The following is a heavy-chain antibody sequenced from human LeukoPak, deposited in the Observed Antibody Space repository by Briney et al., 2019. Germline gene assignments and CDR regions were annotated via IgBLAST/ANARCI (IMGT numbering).Heavy chain of an antibody. D-gene: IGHD2-21*01. J-gene: IGHJ5*02. Sequence: ASVKVSCKTSGYSFTDYYMHWVRQAPGQGLEWMGWINPSSGGTSSAQKFQGRVTMTRDTSITTVYMEMSWLTSDDTAIYYCARADRLHGGPYLIGPWGQGTLVTVSS. CDR1: GYSFTDYY. CDR2: INPSSGGT. CDR3: ARADRLHGGPYLIGP. V-gene: IGHV1-2*02.